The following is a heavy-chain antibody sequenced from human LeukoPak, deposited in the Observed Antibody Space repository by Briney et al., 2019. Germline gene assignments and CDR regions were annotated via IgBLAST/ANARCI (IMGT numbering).Heavy chain of an antibody. V-gene: IGHV3-7*01. J-gene: IGHJ3*02. CDR1: GFTFSSYW. CDR2: IKEDGSET. D-gene: IGHD1-26*01. Sequence: GGSLRLSCAASGFTFSSYWMTWVRQAPGKGLEWVASIKEDGSETYYVDSVKGRFTISRDNAKNSLYLQMNSLRAEDTAVYYCARRGGSYAFDIWGQGTMVTVSS. CDR3: ARRGGSYAFDI.